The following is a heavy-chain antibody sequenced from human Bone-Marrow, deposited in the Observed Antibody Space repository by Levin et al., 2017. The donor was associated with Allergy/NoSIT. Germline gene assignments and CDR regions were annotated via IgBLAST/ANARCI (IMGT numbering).Heavy chain of an antibody. CDR1: GFTFSNSW. D-gene: IGHD5-24*01. Sequence: PGGSLILSCAASGFTFSNSWMSWVRQAPGKGLEWVANIKEDGSEKYYVDSVKGRFTISRDNAKNSLYVQMNSLRAEDTAVYYCARDQFRRATIGARWFDPWGQGTLVTVSS. V-gene: IGHV3-7*01. J-gene: IGHJ5*02. CDR3: ARDQFRRATIGARWFDP. CDR2: IKEDGSEK.